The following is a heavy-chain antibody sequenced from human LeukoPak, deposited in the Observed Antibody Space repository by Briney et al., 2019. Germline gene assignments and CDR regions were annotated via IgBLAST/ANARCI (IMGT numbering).Heavy chain of an antibody. Sequence: GASVKVSFKASGGTFSSYAISWVRQAPGQGLEWMGWISAYNGNTNYAKKFQGRVTMTTDTSTTTAYMELRSLISDDTAVYYCARVGASNSGHYWGQGTLVTVSS. D-gene: IGHD2-2*01. CDR2: ISAYNGNT. J-gene: IGHJ4*02. CDR3: ARVGASNSGHY. V-gene: IGHV1-18*01. CDR1: GGTFSSYA.